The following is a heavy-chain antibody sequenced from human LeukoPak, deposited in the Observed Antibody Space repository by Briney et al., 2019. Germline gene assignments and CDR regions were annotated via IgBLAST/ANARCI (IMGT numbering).Heavy chain of an antibody. CDR2: IANNGGST. CDR3: VKDQGNYDILTGYPFDS. V-gene: IGHV3-64D*06. D-gene: IGHD3-9*01. Sequence: GGSLRLSCSASGFTFSSYAMHWVRQAPGKGLEYVSAIANNGGSTYYADSVKGRFTISRDNSKNTLYLQMSSLRAEDTAVYYCVKDQGNYDILTGYPFDSWGQGTLVTVSS. J-gene: IGHJ4*02. CDR1: GFTFSSYA.